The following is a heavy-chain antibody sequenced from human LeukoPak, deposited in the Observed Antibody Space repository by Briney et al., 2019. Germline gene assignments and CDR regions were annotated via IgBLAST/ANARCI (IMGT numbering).Heavy chain of an antibody. CDR2: ISGSGGST. Sequence: PGGTLRLSCAASGFTFSSYGMSWVCQAPGKGLEWVSAISGSGGSTYYADSVKGRFTISRDNSKNTLYLQMNSLRAEDTAVYYCAKWSPYSYQLAIYCYYYMDVWGKGTTVTISS. CDR1: GFTFSSYG. CDR3: AKWSPYSYQLAIYCYYYMDV. D-gene: IGHD2-2*01. V-gene: IGHV3-23*01. J-gene: IGHJ6*03.